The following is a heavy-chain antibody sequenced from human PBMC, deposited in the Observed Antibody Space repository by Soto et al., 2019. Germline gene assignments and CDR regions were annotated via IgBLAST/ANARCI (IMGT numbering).Heavy chain of an antibody. Sequence: ASVKVSCKASGYTFRSYAMHWVRQAPGQRLEWMGWINAGYGNTKSSQKLQDRVTISRHTSASTAYMELTSLRSEDTAVYYCARDTGDGAFDFWGQGALVTVSS. CDR2: INAGYGNT. D-gene: IGHD7-27*01. CDR3: ARDTGDGAFDF. CDR1: GYTFRSYA. V-gene: IGHV1-3*01. J-gene: IGHJ4*02.